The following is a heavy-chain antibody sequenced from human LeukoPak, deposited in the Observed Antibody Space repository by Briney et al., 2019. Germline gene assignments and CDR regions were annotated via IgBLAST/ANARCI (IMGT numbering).Heavy chain of an antibody. J-gene: IGHJ5*02. CDR1: GFTFTSHV. D-gene: IGHD3-16*01. V-gene: IGHV3-23*01. CDR2: IDGSGHTT. Sequence: GGSLRLSCAASGFTFTSHVMSWVRQTPGKELEWVSAIDGSGHTTYYADSVKGRFTISRDNSKNTLYLQMNSLRAEDTAVYYCAKSRPVGVSWFDPWGQGTLVTVSS. CDR3: AKSRPVGVSWFDP.